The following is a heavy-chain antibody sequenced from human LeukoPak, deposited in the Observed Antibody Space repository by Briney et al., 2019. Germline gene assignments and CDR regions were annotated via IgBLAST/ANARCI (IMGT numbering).Heavy chain of an antibody. Sequence: PSETLSLTCTVSGGSISSGGYYWSWIRQPAGKGLEWIGRIYTSGSTNYNPSLKSRVTISADTSKNQFSLKLSSVTAADTAVYYCARDGAGTSHNYYYYYYMDVWGKGTTVTVSS. J-gene: IGHJ6*03. CDR2: IYTSGST. D-gene: IGHD6-13*01. CDR1: GGSISSGGYY. CDR3: ARDGAGTSHNYYYYYYMDV. V-gene: IGHV4-61*02.